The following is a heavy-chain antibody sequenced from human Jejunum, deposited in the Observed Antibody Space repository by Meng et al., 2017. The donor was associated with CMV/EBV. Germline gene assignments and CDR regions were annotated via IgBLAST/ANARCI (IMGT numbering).Heavy chain of an antibody. CDR2: TYYRSKWYN. V-gene: IGHV6-1*01. D-gene: IGHD6-13*01. Sequence: QVKLHQSGPGLGKPWPTLSLTCAISGYSLSSIGANWNWIRQSPSRGLEWLGKTYYRSKWYNDYAPTVKSRISINPDTSKNQFSLQLNSVTTEDTAVYYCARENGYEWYFDVWGRGTLVTVSS. CDR3: ARENGYEWYFDV. J-gene: IGHJ2*01. CDR1: GYSLSSIGAN.